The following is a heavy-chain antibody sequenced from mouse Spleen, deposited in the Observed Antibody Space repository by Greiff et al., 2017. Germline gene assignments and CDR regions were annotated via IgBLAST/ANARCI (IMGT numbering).Heavy chain of an antibody. V-gene: IGHV5-4*02. J-gene: IGHJ3*01. CDR2: ISDGGSYT. Sequence: EVKLMESGGGLVQPGGSLKLSCAASGFTFSDYYMYWVRQTPEKRLEWVATISDGGSYTYYPDSVKGRFTISRDNAKNNLYLQMSSLKSEDTAMYYCARGDGSSLGFAYWGQGTLDTVSA. CDR1: GFTFSDYY. CDR3: ARGDGSSLGFAY. D-gene: IGHD1-1*01.